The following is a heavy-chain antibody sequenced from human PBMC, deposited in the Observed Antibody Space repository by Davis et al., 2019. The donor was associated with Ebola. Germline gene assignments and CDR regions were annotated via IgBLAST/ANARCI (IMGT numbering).Heavy chain of an antibody. CDR1: GFTFSSYA. V-gene: IGHV3-23*01. CDR2: ISGSGGST. D-gene: IGHD3-10*01. CDR3: ARGNGQNYGSALDY. J-gene: IGHJ4*02. Sequence: WGSLRLSCAASGFTFSSYAMSWVRQAPGKGLEWVSGISGSGGSTYYADSVKGRFTIFRDNSKNTLYLEMNSLRVEDTAVYYCARGNGQNYGSALDYWGQRTLVTVSS.